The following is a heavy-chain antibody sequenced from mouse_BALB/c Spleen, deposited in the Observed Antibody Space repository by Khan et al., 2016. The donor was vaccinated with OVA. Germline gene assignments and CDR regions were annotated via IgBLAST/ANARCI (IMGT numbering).Heavy chain of an antibody. CDR1: GYTFTSYT. Sequence: VQLQESGAELARPGASVKMSCKASGYTFTSYTIHWIQERPGQGLEWIGYINPSTGYTNYNQKFKDKATLTTEKSSTTAYLQLSSLTSDDSAVYDCVRDGAYHRNDGWFAYWGQGTLVTVSA. CDR2: INPSTGYT. D-gene: IGHD2-14*01. J-gene: IGHJ3*01. CDR3: VRDGAYHRNDGWFAY. V-gene: IGHV1-4*01.